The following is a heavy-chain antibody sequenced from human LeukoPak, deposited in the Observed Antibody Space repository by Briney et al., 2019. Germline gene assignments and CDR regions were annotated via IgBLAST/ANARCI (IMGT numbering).Heavy chain of an antibody. J-gene: IGHJ4*02. CDR3: ARDQPSSGKYYFDY. CDR1: GGSISNYY. Sequence: PSETLSLTCSVSGGSISNYYWTWIRQPPGKGLEWIGYIHYSGSTNYNPSLKSRVTISVDTSKYQFSLKLTSVTAADTAVYYCARDQPSSGKYYFDYWGQGNLVTVSS. D-gene: IGHD1-26*01. V-gene: IGHV4-59*01. CDR2: IHYSGST.